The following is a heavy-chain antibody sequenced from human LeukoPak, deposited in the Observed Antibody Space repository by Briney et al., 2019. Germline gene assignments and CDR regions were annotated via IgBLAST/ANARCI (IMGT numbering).Heavy chain of an antibody. CDR2: INWNGGST. V-gene: IGHV3-20*04. J-gene: IGHJ4*02. CDR3: ACITIFGANVDY. D-gene: IGHD3-3*01. CDR1: GFTFDDYG. Sequence: GGSLRLSCAASGFTFDDYGMSWVRQAPGKGLEWVSGINWNGGSTGYADSVKGRFTISRDNAKNSLYLQMNSLRAEDTAVYYCACITIFGANVDYWGQGTLVTVSS.